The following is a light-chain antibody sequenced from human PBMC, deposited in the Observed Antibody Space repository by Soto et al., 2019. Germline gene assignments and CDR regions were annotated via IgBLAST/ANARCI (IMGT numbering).Light chain of an antibody. V-gene: IGLV2-8*01. Sequence: QSALTQPPSASGSPGQSVTISCTGTSSDVAAYNYVSWYQQHPGKAPKLMIYEVSERPSGVPDRFSGSKSGNTASLTVSGLQAEDEADYYCSSYAGNNNVVFGGGTKLTVL. CDR3: SSYAGNNNVV. J-gene: IGLJ2*01. CDR2: EVS. CDR1: SSDVAAYNY.